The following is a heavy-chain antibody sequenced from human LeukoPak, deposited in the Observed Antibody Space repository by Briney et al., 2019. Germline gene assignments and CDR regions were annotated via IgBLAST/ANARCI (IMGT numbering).Heavy chain of an antibody. Sequence: SVKVSCKSSGGTFSSYAISWVRQAPGQGLEWMGGIIPIFGTANYAQKFQGRVTITADESTSTAYMELSSLRSEDTAVYYCARGPARYYYGMDVWGKGTTVTVSS. CDR3: ARGPARYYYGMDV. D-gene: IGHD2-2*01. CDR1: GGTFSSYA. CDR2: IIPIFGTA. V-gene: IGHV1-69*01. J-gene: IGHJ6*04.